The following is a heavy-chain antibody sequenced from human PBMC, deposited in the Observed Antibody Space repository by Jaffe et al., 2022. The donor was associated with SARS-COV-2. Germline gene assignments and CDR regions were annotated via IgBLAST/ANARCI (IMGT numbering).Heavy chain of an antibody. CDR3: ARDYGIVMAPGGMDV. J-gene: IGHJ6*02. V-gene: IGHV4-30-4*01. CDR1: GGSFSSGDYY. Sequence: QVQLQESGPGLVKPSQTLSLTCSVSGGSFSSGDYYCSWIRQPPGKGLEWIGFIHHSGSTYYNPALKSRLTISVDTSKNQFSLKLTSVTAADTAVYYCARDYGIVMAPGGMDVWGQGTTVTVSS. CDR2: IHHSGST. D-gene: IGHD2-15*01.